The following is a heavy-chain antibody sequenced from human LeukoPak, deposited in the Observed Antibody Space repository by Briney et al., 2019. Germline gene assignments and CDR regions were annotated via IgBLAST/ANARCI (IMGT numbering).Heavy chain of an antibody. CDR2: ISSNGGST. D-gene: IGHD6-6*01. CDR3: ARASWYSSSLTLDF. Sequence: GGSLRLSCAASGFTFNNYAMHWVRQAPGKGLEYVSSISSNGGSTYYANSVKGRFTISRENSQNTLYLRMDSLRAEDMAVYYCARASWYSSSLTLDFWGQGSLVTVSS. CDR1: GFTFNNYA. V-gene: IGHV3-64*01. J-gene: IGHJ4*02.